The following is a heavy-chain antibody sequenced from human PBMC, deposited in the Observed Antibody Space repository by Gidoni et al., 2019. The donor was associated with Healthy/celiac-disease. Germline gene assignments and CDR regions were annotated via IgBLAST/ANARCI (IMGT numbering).Heavy chain of an antibody. CDR3: TTDYGGNSDFDY. CDR1: GFTFSNAW. CDR2: IKSKTDGGTT. Sequence: EVQLVESGGGLVKPGGSLRLSCAASGFTFSNAWMSWVRQAPGKGLEWVGRIKSKTDGGTTDYAAPVKGRFTISRDDSKNTLYLQMNSLKTEDTAVYYCTTDYGGNSDFDYWGQGTLVTVSS. J-gene: IGHJ4*02. V-gene: IGHV3-15*01. D-gene: IGHD4-17*01.